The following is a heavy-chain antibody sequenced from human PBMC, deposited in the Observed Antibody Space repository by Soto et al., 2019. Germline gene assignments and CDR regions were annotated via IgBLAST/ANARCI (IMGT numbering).Heavy chain of an antibody. CDR1: GFICSSYD. D-gene: IGHD1-1*01. Sequence: LRLSCAVSGFICSSYDMSWVRQAPGKGLEWVSTILVGGSTHYEDAVKGRFTISRDTSKNTVYLQMNSLTAGDTAVYYCAKATATSGGAFEIYGQGTMVTVSS. CDR2: ILVGGST. CDR3: AKATATSGGAFEI. J-gene: IGHJ3*02. V-gene: IGHV3-23*01.